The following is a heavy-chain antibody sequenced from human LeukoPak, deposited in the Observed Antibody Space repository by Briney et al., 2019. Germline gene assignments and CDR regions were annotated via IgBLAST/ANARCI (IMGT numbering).Heavy chain of an antibody. J-gene: IGHJ4*02. CDR1: GGSIGSYY. Sequence: SETLSLTCTVSGGSIGSYYWSWIRQPPGKGLEWIGYIYYSGSTNYNPSLKSRVTISVDTSKNQFSLKLSSVTATDTAVYYCARGPRDYFDYWGQGTLVTVSS. CDR2: IYYSGST. CDR3: ARGPRDYFDY. V-gene: IGHV4-59*01.